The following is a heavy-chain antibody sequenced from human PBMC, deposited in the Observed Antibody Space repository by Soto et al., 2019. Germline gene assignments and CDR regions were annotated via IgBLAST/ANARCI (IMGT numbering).Heavy chain of an antibody. CDR2: IYYSGST. D-gene: IGHD3-10*01. J-gene: IGHJ6*02. CDR3: ASRGRQYYYYCMDV. Sequence: QLQLQESGPGLVKPSETLSLTCTVSGGSISSSSYYWGWIRQPPGKGLEWIGSIYYSGSTYYNPSLKSRVTISVDTSKNQFSLKLSSVTAADTAVYYCASRGRQYYYYCMDVWGQGTTVTVSS. V-gene: IGHV4-39*01. CDR1: GGSISSSSYY.